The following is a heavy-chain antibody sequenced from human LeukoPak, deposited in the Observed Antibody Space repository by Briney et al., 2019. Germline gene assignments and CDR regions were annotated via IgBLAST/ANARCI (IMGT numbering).Heavy chain of an antibody. CDR2: IRGKANNYAT. Sequence: QSGGSLRLSCAASGFTLSGSGIHWVRQASGKGLEWVGRIRGKANNYATAYGASVKGRFTVSRDDSKNSAYLQMDSLKTEDTAVYYCTRHDGYSVDVWGRGTTVTVSS. CDR3: TRHDGYSVDV. V-gene: IGHV3-73*01. J-gene: IGHJ6*02. CDR1: GFTLSGSG. D-gene: IGHD5-12*01.